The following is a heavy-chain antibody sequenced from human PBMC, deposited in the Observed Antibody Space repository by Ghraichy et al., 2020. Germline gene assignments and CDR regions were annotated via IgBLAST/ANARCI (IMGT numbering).Heavy chain of an antibody. D-gene: IGHD2-15*01. CDR2: IIPFFGTT. Sequence: SVKVSCKASGGTFSSHSISWVRQAPGQGLEWLGGIIPFFGTTNYAQKFQGRVTITADESTSTANMEVSSLRSDDTAVYYCAIKMGYCSGDGCLHYGGTDAWRQGTTVTDSS. V-gene: IGHV1-69*13. CDR3: AIKMGYCSGDGCLHYGGTDA. CDR1: GGTFSSHS. J-gene: IGHJ6*02.